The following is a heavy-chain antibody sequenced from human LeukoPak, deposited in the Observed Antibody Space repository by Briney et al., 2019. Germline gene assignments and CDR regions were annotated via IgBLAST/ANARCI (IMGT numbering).Heavy chain of an antibody. V-gene: IGHV4-34*01. CDR1: GGSFSNYY. D-gene: IGHD1-7*01. Sequence: SETLSLTCAVYGGSFSNYYWNWIRQTPGKRLEWLGEINDRGRANYNPSLMSRVTVSVDTSKNQFSLRLTSVTATDTAIYYCARRWNYGRNYYIDVWGKGATVSVSS. CDR3: ARRWNYGRNYYIDV. CDR2: INDRGRA. J-gene: IGHJ6*03.